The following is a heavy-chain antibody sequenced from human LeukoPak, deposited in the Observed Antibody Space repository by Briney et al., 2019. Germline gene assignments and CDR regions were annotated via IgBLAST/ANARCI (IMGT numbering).Heavy chain of an antibody. V-gene: IGHV3-21*01. CDR2: ISSSSSYI. J-gene: IGHJ5*02. Sequence: GGSLRLSCAASGFTFSSYSMNWVRQAPGKGLEWVSSISSSSSYIYYADSVKGRFTISRDNAKNSLYLQMNSQRAEDTAVYYCARRSGYDTKYNWFDPWGQGTLVTVSS. CDR1: GFTFSSYS. CDR3: ARRSGYDTKYNWFDP. D-gene: IGHD5-12*01.